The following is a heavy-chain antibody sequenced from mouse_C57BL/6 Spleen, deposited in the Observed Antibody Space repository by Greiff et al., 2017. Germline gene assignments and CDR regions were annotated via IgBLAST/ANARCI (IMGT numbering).Heavy chain of an antibody. CDR2: IYPGSGST. D-gene: IGHD1-1*01. CDR3: ARRGYGSPFAY. V-gene: IGHV1-55*01. Sequence: QVQLQQPGAELVKPGASVKMSCKASGYTFTSYWITWVKQRPGQGLEWIGDIYPGSGSTNYNEKFKSKATLTVDTSSSPAYMQLSSLTSEYSAVYYCARRGYGSPFAYWGQGTLVTVSA. CDR1: GYTFTSYW. J-gene: IGHJ3*01.